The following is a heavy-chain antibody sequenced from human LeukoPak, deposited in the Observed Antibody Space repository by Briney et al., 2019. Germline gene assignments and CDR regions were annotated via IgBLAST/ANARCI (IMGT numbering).Heavy chain of an antibody. CDR2: ISAHNGNT. CDR1: GYTFTTHG. CDR3: ARDGYFDL. Sequence: ASVKVSCKASGYTFTTHGIAWVRQPPAQGLEWMGWISAHNGNTNYAQSLQGRVTLTTDTSTNKAYMELRSLRSDDTAVYYCARDGYFDLWGRGTLVTVSS. V-gene: IGHV1-18*01. J-gene: IGHJ2*01.